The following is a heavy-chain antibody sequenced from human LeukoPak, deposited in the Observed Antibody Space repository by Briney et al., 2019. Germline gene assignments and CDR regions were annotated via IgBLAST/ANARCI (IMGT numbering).Heavy chain of an antibody. D-gene: IGHD1-14*01. CDR2: INHSGST. CDR3: ARGRPIAGYDY. J-gene: IGHJ4*02. CDR1: GWSFSGYY. Sequence: KPSETLSLTCAVYGWSFSGYYWSWIRQPPGKGLGWIGEINHSGSTNYNPTLKSRVTISVDTTKNQFSLKLSSVTAADTAVYYCARGRPIAGYDYWGQGTLVTVSS. V-gene: IGHV4-34*01.